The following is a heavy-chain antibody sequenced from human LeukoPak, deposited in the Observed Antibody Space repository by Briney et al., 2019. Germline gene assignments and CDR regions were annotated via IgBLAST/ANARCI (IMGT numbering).Heavy chain of an antibody. CDR3: ARDLAGGDSSYNYFYMDV. J-gene: IGHJ6*03. Sequence: NTSETLSLTCTVSGGSVDSYYWSWIRQPAGKGLEWIGRIYSTGSTNYNFFLKSRISMSVDTSKNQFSLKVDSVTAADTAVYYCARDLAGGDSSYNYFYMDVWGRGTTVTVSS. V-gene: IGHV4-4*07. CDR2: IYSTGST. D-gene: IGHD4-17*01. CDR1: GGSVDSYY.